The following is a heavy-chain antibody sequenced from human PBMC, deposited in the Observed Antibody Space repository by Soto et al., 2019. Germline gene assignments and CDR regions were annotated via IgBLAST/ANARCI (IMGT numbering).Heavy chain of an antibody. CDR1: GFTFSSYW. CDR3: ERGTDNFTY. Sequence: GGSLRLSCAASGFTFSSYWMSWVRQAPGKGLEWVANIKQDGSEKYYVDSVKGRFTISRDNAKNSLYLQMXSLRAEDXAVXXCERGTDNFTYWGQGTLVTVSS. J-gene: IGHJ4*02. CDR2: IKQDGSEK. V-gene: IGHV3-7*04. D-gene: IGHD1-1*01.